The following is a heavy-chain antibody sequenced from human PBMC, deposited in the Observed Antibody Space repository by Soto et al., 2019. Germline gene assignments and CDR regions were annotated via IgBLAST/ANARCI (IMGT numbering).Heavy chain of an antibody. CDR1: VYSISSTNW. J-gene: IGHJ4*02. D-gene: IGHD3-16*01. V-gene: IGHV4-28*01. Sequence: PSETLCVTCAFSVYSISSTNWWGWIRQPPGKGLEWIGYIYYSGSAYYNPSLNSRVTLSVDTSKNQFSLKLRSVTAVDTAVYHCARINSYGARFLTDWGQGITVTVSS. CDR2: IYYSGSA. CDR3: ARINSYGARFLTD.